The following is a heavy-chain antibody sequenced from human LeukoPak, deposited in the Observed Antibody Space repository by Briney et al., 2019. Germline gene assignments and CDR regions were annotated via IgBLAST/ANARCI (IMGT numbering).Heavy chain of an antibody. D-gene: IGHD6-13*01. CDR3: ARSIPYGTTWYGRSDY. Sequence: GGSLRLSCAASGLTGSHNYVSWVRQAPGKGLEWVSAIHTSGDTCYADSVKGRFTISRDTSKNTLYLQINSLRVEDTAVYYCARSIPYGTTWYGRSDYWGQGTLVTVSS. V-gene: IGHV3-53*01. J-gene: IGHJ4*02. CDR2: IHTSGDT. CDR1: GLTGSHNY.